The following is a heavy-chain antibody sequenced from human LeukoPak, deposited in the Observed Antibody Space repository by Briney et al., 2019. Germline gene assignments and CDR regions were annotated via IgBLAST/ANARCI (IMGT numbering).Heavy chain of an antibody. CDR3: ARQGGSQSGAFDI. V-gene: IGHV5-51*01. D-gene: IGHD1-26*01. CDR2: IYPGDSDT. Sequence: GESLKISCKGSGYSFTNYWIGWVRQMPGKVLEWMGIIYPGDSDTRYSPSFQGQVTISADKSISTAYLQWSSLKPSDTAMYYCARQGGSQSGAFDIWGQGTMVTVSS. CDR1: GYSFTNYW. J-gene: IGHJ3*02.